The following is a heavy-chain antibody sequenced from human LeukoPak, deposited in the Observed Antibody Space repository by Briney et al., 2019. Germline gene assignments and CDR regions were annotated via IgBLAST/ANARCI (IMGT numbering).Heavy chain of an antibody. CDR1: GFTFSSYA. Sequence: GGSLRLSCAASGFTFSSYAMHWVRQAPGKGLEYVPAISSNGGTTYYANSVKGRFTISRDNSKNTLHLQMGSLRAEDMAVYYCARDQFPGRWLQGGFDFWGQGTLVTVSS. D-gene: IGHD5-24*01. J-gene: IGHJ4*02. CDR3: ARDQFPGRWLQGGFDF. CDR2: ISSNGGTT. V-gene: IGHV3-64*01.